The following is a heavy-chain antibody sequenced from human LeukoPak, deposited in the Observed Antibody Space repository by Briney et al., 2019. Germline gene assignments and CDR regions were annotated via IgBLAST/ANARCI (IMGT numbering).Heavy chain of an antibody. CDR3: ARGNWDRGAFDI. CDR1: GCSISSYY. D-gene: IGHD7-27*01. CDR2: IYYSGST. V-gene: IGHV4-59*01. Sequence: SETLSLTCTVSGCSISSYYWSWIRQPPGKGLEWIGYIYYSGSTNYNSSLKSRVTISVDTSKNQFSLKLRSVTAADTAVYHCARGNWDRGAFDIWGQGTMVTVSS. J-gene: IGHJ3*02.